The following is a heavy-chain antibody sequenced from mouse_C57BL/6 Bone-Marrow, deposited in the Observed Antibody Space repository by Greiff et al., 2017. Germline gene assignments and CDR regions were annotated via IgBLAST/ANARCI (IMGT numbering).Heavy chain of an antibody. V-gene: IGHV1-72*01. J-gene: IGHJ4*01. D-gene: IGHD2-3*01. CDR1: GYTFTSYW. CDR2: IDPNSGGT. CDR3: ARSRWLQLNAMDY. Sequence: QVQLQQSGAELVKPGASVKLSCKASGYTFTSYWMHWVKQRPGRGLEWIGRIDPNSGGTKYNEKFKSKATLTVGKPSSTAYMQLSSLTSEDSAVYYWARSRWLQLNAMDYWGQGTSVTVSS.